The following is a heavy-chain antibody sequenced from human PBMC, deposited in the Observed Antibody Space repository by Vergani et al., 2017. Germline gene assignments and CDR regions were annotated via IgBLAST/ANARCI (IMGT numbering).Heavy chain of an antibody. V-gene: IGHV4-38-2*01. CDR3: ARRGYSSSWDFDY. Sequence: QVQLQESGPGLVKPSETLSLTCAVSGYSISSGYYWGWIRQPPGKGLEWIGSIYHRGSTYYNPSLKSRVTISVDTSKNQFSLKLSSVTAADTAVYYCARRGYSSSWDFDYWGQGTLVTVSS. CDR1: GYSISSGYY. J-gene: IGHJ4*02. CDR2: IYHRGST. D-gene: IGHD6-13*01.